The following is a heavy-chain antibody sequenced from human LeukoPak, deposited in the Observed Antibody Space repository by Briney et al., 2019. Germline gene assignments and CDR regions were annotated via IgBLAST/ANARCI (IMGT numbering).Heavy chain of an antibody. CDR1: GFTFSSYG. CDR3: AKGAAGFDY. V-gene: IGHV3-23*01. CDR2: ITNNGEST. J-gene: IGHJ4*02. Sequence: TGGSLRLSCAASGFTFSSYGMSWVRQAPRKGLEWVSAITNNGESTYYADSVRGRFTISRDNSRNTLYLQMNSLRAEDTAVYFCAKGAAGFDYWGQGTLVTVSS.